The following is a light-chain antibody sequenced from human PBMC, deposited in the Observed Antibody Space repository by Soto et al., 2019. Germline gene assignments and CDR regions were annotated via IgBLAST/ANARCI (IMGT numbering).Light chain of an antibody. Sequence: DIVMTQSPLSLPVTPGEPASISCRSSQSLLHSNGYNYLDWYLQKPGQSPQLLNYLGSNRASGVPDRFSGSGSGTDFTLKISRVEAEDVEVYYCMQALQTITFGQGTRLEIK. V-gene: IGKV2-28*01. CDR2: LGS. CDR1: QSLLHSNGYNY. J-gene: IGKJ5*01. CDR3: MQALQTIT.